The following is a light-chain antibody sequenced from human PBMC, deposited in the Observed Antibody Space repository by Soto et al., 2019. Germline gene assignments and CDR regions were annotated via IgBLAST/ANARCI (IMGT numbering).Light chain of an antibody. CDR3: QHYNSYSEA. Sequence: DIQMTQSPSTLSASVGDRVTITCRASQSISSWLAWYQQKPGKAPIPLISKASSLESGVPSRFSGSGSGTEFTLTISSLQPDDFATYYCQHYNSYSEAFGQGTKVDIK. CDR1: QSISSW. CDR2: KAS. J-gene: IGKJ1*01. V-gene: IGKV1-5*03.